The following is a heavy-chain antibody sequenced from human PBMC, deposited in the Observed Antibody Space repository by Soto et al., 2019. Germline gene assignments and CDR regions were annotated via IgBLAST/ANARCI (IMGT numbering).Heavy chain of an antibody. CDR1: GGSISSGGYY. V-gene: IGHV4-31*03. CDR2: IYYSGST. D-gene: IGHD3-22*01. CDR3: ARVYYYDSSGYYRWAFDI. J-gene: IGHJ3*02. Sequence: QVQLQESGPGLVKPSQTLSLTCTVSGGSISSGGYYWSWIRQHPGKGLEWIGYIYYSGSTYYNPSXKRRVTISVDXXKXQFXLKRSSVTAADTAVYYCARVYYYDSSGYYRWAFDIWGQGTMVTVSS.